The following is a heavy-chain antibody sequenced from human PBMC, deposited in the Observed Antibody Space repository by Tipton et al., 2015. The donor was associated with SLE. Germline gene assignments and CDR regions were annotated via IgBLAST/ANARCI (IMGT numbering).Heavy chain of an antibody. D-gene: IGHD4-23*01. V-gene: IGHV4-39*07. CDR1: GGSISSSSYY. CDR3: AREDHDYGGNSVVDI. Sequence: TLSLTCTVSGGSISSSSYYWGWIRQPPGKGLEWIGSINYSGSTFYNPSLKSRVTISVDTSNYQFSLQVSSVTAADTAVYFCAREDHDYGGNSVVDIWGQGTMVTVSS. J-gene: IGHJ3*02. CDR2: INYSGST.